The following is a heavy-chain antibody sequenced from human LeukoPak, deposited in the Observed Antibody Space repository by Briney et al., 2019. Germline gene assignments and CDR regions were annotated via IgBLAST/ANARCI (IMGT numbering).Heavy chain of an antibody. J-gene: IGHJ4*02. CDR2: INPNSGGT. D-gene: IGHD1-26*01. V-gene: IGHV1-2*02. Sequence: ASVKVSCKASGYTFTGYYMHWVRQAPGQGLEWMGWINPNSGGTNYAQKLQGRVTMTTDTSTSTAYMELRSLRSDDTAVYYCARGSQYSGSYYGFDYWGQGTLVTVSS. CDR1: GYTFTGYY. CDR3: ARGSQYSGSYYGFDY.